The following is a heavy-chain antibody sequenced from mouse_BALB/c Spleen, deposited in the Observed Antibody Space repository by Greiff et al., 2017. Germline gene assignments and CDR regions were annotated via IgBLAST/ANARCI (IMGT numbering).Heavy chain of an antibody. CDR2: IRNKANGYTT. V-gene: IGHV7-3*02. Sequence: EVQLVESGGGLVQPGGSLRLSCATSGFTFTDYYMSWVRQPPGKALEWLGFIRNKANGYTTEYSASVKGRFTISRDNSQSILYLQMNTLRAEDSATYYCASSYYYGSSYAMDYWGQGASVTVSS. J-gene: IGHJ4*01. CDR1: GFTFTDYY. D-gene: IGHD1-1*01. CDR3: ASSYYYGSSYAMDY.